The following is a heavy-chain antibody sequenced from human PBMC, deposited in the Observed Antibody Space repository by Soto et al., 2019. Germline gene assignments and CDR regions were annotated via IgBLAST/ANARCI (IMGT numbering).Heavy chain of an antibody. V-gene: IGHV4-31*03. J-gene: IGHJ5*02. Sequence: GPGPDKTSETLSLTCTVSGGSISSGGYYWSWIRQHPGKGLEWIGYIYYSGSTYYNPSLKSRVTISVDTSKNQFSLKLSSVTAADTAVYYCARTNRITGTPFDPWGQGTLVTVS. CDR2: IYYSGST. CDR3: ARTNRITGTPFDP. D-gene: IGHD1-7*01. CDR1: GGSISSGGYY.